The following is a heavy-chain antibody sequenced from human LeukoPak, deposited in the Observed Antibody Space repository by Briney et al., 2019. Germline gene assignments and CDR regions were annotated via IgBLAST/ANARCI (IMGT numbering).Heavy chain of an antibody. CDR2: IYYSGST. D-gene: IGHD3-10*01. V-gene: IGHV4-39*06. Sequence: PSETLSLTCTVSGGSISNYYWGWIRQPPGEGLEWIGSIYYSGSTYYNSSLQSRVTISVHMSNNQFALKLSSVTAADTAVYYCARDYYGSGSYFWFDPWGQGTLVTVSS. CDR1: GGSISNYY. J-gene: IGHJ5*02. CDR3: ARDYYGSGSYFWFDP.